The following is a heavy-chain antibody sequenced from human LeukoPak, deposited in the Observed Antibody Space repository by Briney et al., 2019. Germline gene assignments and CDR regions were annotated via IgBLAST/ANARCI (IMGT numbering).Heavy chain of an antibody. Sequence: GGSLRLSCAASGFTFSSYSMNWVRQAPGKGLGWVSSISSSSSYIYYADSVKGRFTISRDNAKNSLYLQMNSLRAEDTAVYYCAREGAVADFTYIDYGGQGTLVTVSS. V-gene: IGHV3-21*01. CDR3: AREGAVADFTYIDY. CDR1: GFTFSSYS. D-gene: IGHD6-19*01. CDR2: ISSSSSYI. J-gene: IGHJ4*02.